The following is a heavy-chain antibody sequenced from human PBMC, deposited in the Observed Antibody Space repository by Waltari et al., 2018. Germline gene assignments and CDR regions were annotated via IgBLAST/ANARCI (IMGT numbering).Heavy chain of an antibody. Sequence: LQFQDSGPGLVKPSGTLSLTRAVSGESMTDHYWWSWVRQSPQKGLEWIGQVHRSGRTNYNPSFASRVTMSIATSNNHFSLKMTSVADADTAVYYCARDRGRGLYLDTWGPGTLVAVS. CDR3: ARDRGRGLYLDT. V-gene: IGHV4-4*02. J-gene: IGHJ5*02. D-gene: IGHD2-15*01. CDR2: VHRSGRT. CDR1: GESMTDHYW.